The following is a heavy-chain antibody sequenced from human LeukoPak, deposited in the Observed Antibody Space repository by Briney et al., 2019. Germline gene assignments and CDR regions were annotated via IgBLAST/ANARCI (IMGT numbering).Heavy chain of an antibody. D-gene: IGHD3/OR15-3a*01. J-gene: IGHJ6*03. CDR1: GHTFTGYY. CDR3: ARWTADYYMDV. V-gene: IGHV1-2*02. Sequence: ASVKVSCKTSGHTFTGYYIHWVRQAPGQGLEWMGWMNPNSGGTKYAQKFQGRVTMTRDTSISTAYTELSSLRSDDTAVYYCARWTADYYMDVWGKGTTVTVSS. CDR2: MNPNSGGT.